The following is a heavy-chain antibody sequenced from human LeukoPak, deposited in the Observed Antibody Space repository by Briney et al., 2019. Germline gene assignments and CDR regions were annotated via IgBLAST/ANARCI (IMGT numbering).Heavy chain of an antibody. Sequence: ASVKVSCKASGYTFTGYYIHWVRQAPGQGLEWMGWINPKSGGANYAQKFQGRVIMTRDTSTSTVYMEMSSLRSEDTAVYYCARGIGYSYGYWALDYWGQGTLDTVSS. J-gene: IGHJ4*02. CDR3: ARGIGYSYGYWALDY. CDR1: GYTFTGYY. CDR2: INPKSGGA. V-gene: IGHV1-2*02. D-gene: IGHD5-18*01.